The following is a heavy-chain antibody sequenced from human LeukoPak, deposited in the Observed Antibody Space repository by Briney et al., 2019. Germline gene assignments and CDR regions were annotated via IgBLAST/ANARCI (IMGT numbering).Heavy chain of an antibody. D-gene: IGHD6-13*01. CDR1: GGSISSYY. CDR3: ARGAAAGLLDY. J-gene: IGHJ4*02. Sequence: SETLSLTCTVSGGSISSYYWSWIRQPPGKGLEWIGYIYYSGSTNYNPSLKSRVTISVDTSKNQFSLKLSSVTAADTAVYYCARGAAAGLLDYWGQGTLVTVSS. V-gene: IGHV4-59*01. CDR2: IYYSGST.